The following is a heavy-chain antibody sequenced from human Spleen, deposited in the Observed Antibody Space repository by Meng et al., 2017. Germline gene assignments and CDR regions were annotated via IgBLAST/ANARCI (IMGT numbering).Heavy chain of an antibody. CDR2: INPTTLNT. Sequence: ASVKVSCKPSGYTFTSYGVSWVRQAPGQRLEWMGRINPTTLNTNYAQKFQGRVTMTRDTSISTAYMELSSLRSDDTAVYYCTRDRATGDNDSWGQGTLVTVSS. D-gene: IGHD1-1*01. CDR3: TRDRATGDNDS. J-gene: IGHJ4*02. CDR1: GYTFTSYG. V-gene: IGHV1-2*06.